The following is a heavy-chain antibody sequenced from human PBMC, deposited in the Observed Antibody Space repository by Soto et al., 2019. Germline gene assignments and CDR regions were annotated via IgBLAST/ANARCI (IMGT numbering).Heavy chain of an antibody. D-gene: IGHD1-1*01. J-gene: IGHJ4*02. CDR2: VYYSGRT. CDR3: ASGTDWNYDD. CDR1: ADSISRNSFS. V-gene: IGHV4-39*01. Sequence: PSETLSLTCTASADSISRNSFSWGWIRQPPGKGLEWIASVYYSGRTYYNPSLKSRVTISVDASKNQLSLNLSSVTAADTAVYYCASGTDWNYDDWGQGLLVTVSS.